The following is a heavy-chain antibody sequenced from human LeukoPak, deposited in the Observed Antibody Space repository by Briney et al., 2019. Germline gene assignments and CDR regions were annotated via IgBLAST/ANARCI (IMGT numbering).Heavy chain of an antibody. D-gene: IGHD3-16*01. CDR2: ISSSGSTI. J-gene: IGHJ5*02. CDR1: GFTFSSYE. V-gene: IGHV3-48*03. Sequence: GGSLRLSCAASGFTFSSYEMNCVRQAPGKGLEWVSYISSSGSTIYYADSVKGRFTISRDNAKNSLYLQMNSLRAEDTAVYYCARGRGVMTLNWFDAWGQGTLVTVSS. CDR3: ARGRGVMTLNWFDA.